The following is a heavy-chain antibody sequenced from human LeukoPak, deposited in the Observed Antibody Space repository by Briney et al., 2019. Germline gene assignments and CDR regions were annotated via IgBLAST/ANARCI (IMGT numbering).Heavy chain of an antibody. Sequence: GGSLRLSCAASGFTFSSYGMHWVRQAPGKGLEWVAVISYDGSNKYYADSVKGRFTISRDNSKNTLYLQMNSLRAEDTAVYYCAKGRYSSSWSSMDVWGQGTTVTVSS. CDR2: ISYDGSNK. CDR3: AKGRYSSSWSSMDV. D-gene: IGHD6-13*01. CDR1: GFTFSSYG. V-gene: IGHV3-30*18. J-gene: IGHJ6*02.